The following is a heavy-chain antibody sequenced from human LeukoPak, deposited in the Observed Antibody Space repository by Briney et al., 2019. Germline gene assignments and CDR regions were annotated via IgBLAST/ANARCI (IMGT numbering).Heavy chain of an antibody. CDR1: GFTFSSYT. J-gene: IGHJ4*02. Sequence: GGSLRLSCAASGFTFSSYTMSWVRQAPGKGLEWVSTITTSDGNTYYADSVKGRFTVSRDSSKNTLFLQMNSLRAEDSAVYYCAKDGGLWVSAHWGDSWGRGTLVTVSS. CDR2: ITTSDGNT. V-gene: IGHV3-23*01. CDR3: AKDGGLWVSAHWGDS. D-gene: IGHD7-27*01.